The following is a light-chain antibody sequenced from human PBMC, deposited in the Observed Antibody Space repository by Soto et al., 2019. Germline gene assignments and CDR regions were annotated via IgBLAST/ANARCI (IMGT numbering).Light chain of an antibody. CDR3: GTWHSSLSAGEVV. V-gene: IGLV1-51*01. CDR1: SSNIGNNY. CDR2: DNN. Sequence: QSVLTQPPSVSAAPGQKVTISCSGSSSNIGNNYVSWYQHFPGTAPKLLIYDNNKRPSGIPDRFSGSKSGTSATLGITGLQTGDEADYYCGTWHSSLSAGEVVFGGGTKLTVL. J-gene: IGLJ2*01.